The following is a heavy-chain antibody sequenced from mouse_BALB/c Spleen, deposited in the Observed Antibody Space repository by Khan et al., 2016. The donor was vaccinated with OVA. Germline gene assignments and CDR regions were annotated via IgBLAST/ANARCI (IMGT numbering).Heavy chain of an antibody. J-gene: IGHJ3*01. V-gene: IGHV1-4*01. D-gene: IGHD2-14*01. CDR1: GYTFTSYT. CDR3: VRDGAYDRNDGGFAY. CDR2: INPNIGYT. Sequence: QVQLKQSGAELARPGASVKMSCKTSGYTFTSYTIHWINLRPGQGLEWIGYINPNIGYTNYNQKFKDKATLTADKSSTTVYMQLSSLTSDDSAIDDCVRDGAYDRNDGGFAYWGQGTLVTVGA.